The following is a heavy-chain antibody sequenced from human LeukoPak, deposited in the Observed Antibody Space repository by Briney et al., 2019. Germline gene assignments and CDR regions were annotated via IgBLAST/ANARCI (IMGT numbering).Heavy chain of an antibody. CDR2: ISWNSGSI. CDR3: AKDARSSLSGIDV. V-gene: IGHV3-9*01. CDR1: GFTFDDYA. Sequence: GGSLRLSCAASGFTFDDYAMHWVRHAPGKGLEWVSGISWNSGSIGYADSVKGRFTISRDNAKNSLYLQMNSLRAEDTALYYCAKDARSSLSGIDVWGQGTTVTVSS. J-gene: IGHJ6*02.